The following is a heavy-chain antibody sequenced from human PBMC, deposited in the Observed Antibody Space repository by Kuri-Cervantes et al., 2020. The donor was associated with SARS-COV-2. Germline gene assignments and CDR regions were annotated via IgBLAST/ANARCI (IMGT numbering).Heavy chain of an antibody. CDR2: IDPSDSYT. Sequence: KVSCKGSGYSFTSYWISWVRQMPGKGLEWKGRIDPSDSYTNYSPSFQGHVTISADKSISTAYLQWSSLKASDTAMYYCARRVGYYFDYWGQGTLVTVSS. V-gene: IGHV5-10-1*01. CDR1: GYSFTSYW. J-gene: IGHJ4*02. D-gene: IGHD2-15*01. CDR3: ARRVGYYFDY.